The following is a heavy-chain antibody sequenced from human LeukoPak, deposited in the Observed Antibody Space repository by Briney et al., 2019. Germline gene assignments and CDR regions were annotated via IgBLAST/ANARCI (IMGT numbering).Heavy chain of an antibody. CDR3: ARETIFGVDYYGMDV. CDR1: GGTFSIYA. D-gene: IGHD3-3*01. J-gene: IGHJ6*02. Sequence: SVKVSCKASGGTFSIYAISWVRQAPGQGLEWMGGIIPIFGTANYAQKFQGRVTITADESTSTAYMELSSLRSEDTAVYYCARETIFGVDYYGMDVWGQGTTVTVSS. V-gene: IGHV1-69*13. CDR2: IIPIFGTA.